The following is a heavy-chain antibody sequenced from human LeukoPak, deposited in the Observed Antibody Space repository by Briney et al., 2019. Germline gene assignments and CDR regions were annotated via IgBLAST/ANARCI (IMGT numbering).Heavy chain of an antibody. CDR2: IYPGDSDT. J-gene: IGHJ3*02. CDR1: GYNFATYW. V-gene: IGHV5-51*01. CDR3: AKLGGYDILTGDAFDI. Sequence: GESLKISCKGFGYNFATYWVVWVRQMPGKGLEWMGVIYPGDSDTRYSPSFQGQVTISADKSITTAYLQWSSLKASDTAMYYCAKLGGYDILTGDAFDIWGQGIMVTVSS. D-gene: IGHD3-9*01.